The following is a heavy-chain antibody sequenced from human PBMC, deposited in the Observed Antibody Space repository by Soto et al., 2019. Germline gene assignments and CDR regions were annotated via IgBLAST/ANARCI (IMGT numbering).Heavy chain of an antibody. CDR3: ARDNPRSPGWDV. Sequence: EVQLVESGGGLVQPGGSLRLSCEASGFTLSSYSMNWARQAPGQGLEWVSYISSSSSTIYYADSVKGRFTISRDNAKNSLYLQMNSRRDEDTAVYYCARDNPRSPGWDVWGHGTTVTVSS. J-gene: IGHJ6*02. CDR2: ISSSSSTI. V-gene: IGHV3-48*02. CDR1: GFTLSSYS.